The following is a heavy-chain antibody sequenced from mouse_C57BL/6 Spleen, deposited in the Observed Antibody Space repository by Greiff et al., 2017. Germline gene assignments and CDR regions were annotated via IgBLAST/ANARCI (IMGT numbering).Heavy chain of an antibody. CDR2: IDPENGDT. V-gene: IGHV14-4*01. CDR1: GFNIKDDY. J-gene: IGHJ2*01. D-gene: IGHD2-10*01. Sequence: VHVKQSGAELVRPGASVKLSCTASGFNIKDDYMHWVKQRPEQGLEWIGWIDPENGDTEYASKFQGKATITADTSSNTAYLQLSSLTSEDTAVYYCTPSYGNFDYWGQGTTLTVSS. CDR3: TPSYGNFDY.